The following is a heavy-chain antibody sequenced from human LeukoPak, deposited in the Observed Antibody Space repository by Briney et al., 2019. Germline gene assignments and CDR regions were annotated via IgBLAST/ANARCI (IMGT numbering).Heavy chain of an antibody. V-gene: IGHV1-18*01. CDR1: GYTFTSYG. CDR2: ISAYNGNT. CDR3: ALGLLSHYPYYNGMDV. Sequence: GASVKVSCKASGYTFTSYGISWVRQAPGQGLEWMGWISAYNGNTNYAQKLQGRVTMTTDTSTSTAYMELRSLRSDDTAVYYCALGLLSHYPYYNGMDVWGQATTVTVSS. J-gene: IGHJ6*02.